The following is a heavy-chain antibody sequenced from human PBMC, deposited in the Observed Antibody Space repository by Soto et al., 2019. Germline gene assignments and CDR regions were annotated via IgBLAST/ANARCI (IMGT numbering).Heavy chain of an antibody. D-gene: IGHD1-1*01. V-gene: IGHV3-11*04. Sequence: GGPLRLSCAESGFTFSDYYMSWIRQAPGKGLEWVSYISSSGSTIYYADSVKGRFTISRDNAKNSLYLQMNSPRPEDTAVYYCAKDKGVFNWATSYFDYWGQGALVTVSS. CDR1: GFTFSDYY. CDR3: AKDKGVFNWATSYFDY. J-gene: IGHJ4*02. CDR2: ISSSGSTI.